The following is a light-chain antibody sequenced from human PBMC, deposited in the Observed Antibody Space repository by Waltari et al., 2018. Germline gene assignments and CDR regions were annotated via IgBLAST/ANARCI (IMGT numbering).Light chain of an antibody. CDR3: QQYSTWPPWT. CDR1: QSVNSN. CDR2: GAS. Sequence: VTTQSPATLSVSPGERATLSCRTSQSVNSNLAWYQQKPGQAPRLLVFGASTRATGIPARFTGSGSGTEFTLTISSLQSEDFAIYYCQQYSTWPPWTFGQGTKVDIK. V-gene: IGKV3-15*01. J-gene: IGKJ1*01.